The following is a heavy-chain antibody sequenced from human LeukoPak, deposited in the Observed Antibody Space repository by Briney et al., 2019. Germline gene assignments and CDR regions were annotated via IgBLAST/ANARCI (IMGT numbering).Heavy chain of an antibody. J-gene: IGHJ6*03. D-gene: IGHD2-15*01. CDR3: AKNGDRGAYCTGGTCYPYFYYYMDV. CDR1: GFTFSSYG. CDR2: ILDNGGDT. Sequence: GGSLRLSCSDSGFTFSSYGVNWVRQAPGKGLQWVSGILDNGGDTFYADSVQGRFTISRDNSKNTLYLQMNSLRVEDTALYYCAKNGDRGAYCTGGTCYPYFYYYMDVWGKGTTVTI. V-gene: IGHV3-23*01.